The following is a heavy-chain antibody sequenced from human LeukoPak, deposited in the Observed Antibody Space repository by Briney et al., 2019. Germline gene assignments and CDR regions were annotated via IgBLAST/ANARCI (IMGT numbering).Heavy chain of an antibody. V-gene: IGHV3-23*01. CDR1: GFIFSSYA. CDR3: AKFNSRRWEDYYFDY. D-gene: IGHD1-26*01. J-gene: IGHJ4*02. Sequence: GGSLRLSCAASGFIFSSYAMSWVRQAPGKGLEWVSGISGSGGSTYYASSVKGRFTISRDNSKNTLYLQMNSLRAEDTAVYYCAKFNSRRWEDYYFDYWGQGTLVTVSS. CDR2: ISGSGGST.